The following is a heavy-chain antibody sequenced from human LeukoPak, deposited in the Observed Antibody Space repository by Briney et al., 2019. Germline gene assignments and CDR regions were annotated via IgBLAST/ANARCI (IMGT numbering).Heavy chain of an antibody. Sequence: ASEKVSCKASGGTFSSYAISWVRQAPGQGLEWMGGIIPIFGTANYAQKFQGRVTITTDESTSTAYMELSSLRSEDTAVYYCARGDLTALEGAHYWGQGTLVTVSS. D-gene: IGHD3-9*01. CDR2: IIPIFGTA. V-gene: IGHV1-69*05. J-gene: IGHJ4*02. CDR1: GGTFSSYA. CDR3: ARGDLTALEGAHY.